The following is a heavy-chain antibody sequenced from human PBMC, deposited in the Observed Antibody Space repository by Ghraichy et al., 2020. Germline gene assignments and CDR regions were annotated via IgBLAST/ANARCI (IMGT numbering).Heavy chain of an antibody. CDR2: ISGYSGNT. Sequence: ASVKVSCKASGYTFTSYGISRVRQAPGQGLEWMGWISGYSGNTNYAQILQGRVTMTTDTSTSTAYMELRSLRSDDTAVYYCARDDTLGFFDYWGQGTLVTVSS. J-gene: IGHJ4*02. V-gene: IGHV1-18*04. CDR1: GYTFTSYG. D-gene: IGHD2-2*02. CDR3: ARDDTLGFFDY.